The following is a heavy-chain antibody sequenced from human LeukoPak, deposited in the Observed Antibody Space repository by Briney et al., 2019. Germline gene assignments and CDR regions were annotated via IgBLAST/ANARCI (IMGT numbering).Heavy chain of an antibody. CDR3: AKDKGSDQNLFDS. CDR1: GFTFSSYW. V-gene: IGHV3-30*18. Sequence: GGSLRLSCAASGFTFSSYWMHWVRQAPGKGLEWVAFISSDGSDKYYGDSVEGRFTVSRDESKNALYLQMNSLRAEDTAVYYCAKDKGSDQNLFDSWGQGTLVTVSS. D-gene: IGHD1-14*01. CDR2: ISSDGSDK. J-gene: IGHJ4*02.